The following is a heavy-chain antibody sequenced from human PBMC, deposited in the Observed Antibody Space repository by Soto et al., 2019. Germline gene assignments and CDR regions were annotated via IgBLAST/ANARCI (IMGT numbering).Heavy chain of an antibody. CDR3: ARTAGAYSGSSCYYSYYYMDV. CDR2: IEKSGSA. J-gene: IGHJ6*03. V-gene: IGHV4-4*08. CDR1: GGSINNYY. Sequence: SETLSLTCAVSGGSINNYYWAWIRQPPGKGLQWIGYIEKSGSANYNPSLRSRVTMSVEASKNQFSLEVTSVTAADTAVYYCARTAGAYSGSSCYYSYYYMDVWGKGTTVTVSS. D-gene: IGHD5-12*01.